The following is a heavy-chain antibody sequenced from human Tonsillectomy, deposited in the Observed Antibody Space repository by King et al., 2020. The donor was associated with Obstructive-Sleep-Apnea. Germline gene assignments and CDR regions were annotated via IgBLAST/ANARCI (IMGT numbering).Heavy chain of an antibody. CDR3: ARRIADGFDY. CDR2: TSHSGSS. J-gene: IGHJ4*02. D-gene: IGHD2-21*01. V-gene: IGHV4-4*02. Sequence: QVQLQESGPGLVKPSGTLALTCTISGDSISSSNWWSWVRQPPGKGLEWIGETSHSGSSNYNPSLKSRVTISRDTSRNQFSLRLNSVTAADTAVYYCARRIADGFDYWGQGTLVTVSS. CDR1: GDSISSSNW.